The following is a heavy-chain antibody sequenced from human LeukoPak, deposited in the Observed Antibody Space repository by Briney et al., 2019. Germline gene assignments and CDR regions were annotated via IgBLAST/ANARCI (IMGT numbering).Heavy chain of an antibody. D-gene: IGHD6-19*01. CDR2: INHSGST. CDR3: ARGSSGWYAGRRYYFDY. Sequence: SETLSLTCTVSGGSVSSGSYYWSWIRQPPGKGLEWIGEINHSGSTNYNPSLKSRVTISVDMSKNQFSLQLSSVTAADTAVYYCARGSSGWYAGRRYYFDYWGQGTLVTVSS. V-gene: IGHV4-61*01. J-gene: IGHJ4*02. CDR1: GGSVSSGSYY.